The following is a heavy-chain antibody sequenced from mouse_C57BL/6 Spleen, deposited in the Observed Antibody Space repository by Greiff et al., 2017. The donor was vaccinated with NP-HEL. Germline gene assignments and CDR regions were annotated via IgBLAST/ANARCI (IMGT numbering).Heavy chain of an antibody. CDR1: GFTFSSYG. CDR3: ARHGDEIYAMDY. Sequence: EVQRVESGGDLVQPGGSLKLSCAASGFTFSSYGMSWVRQTPDKRLEWVATISSGGNYTYYPDSVKGRFTISRDNSKNTLYLQMSSLKSEDTAMYYCARHGDEIYAMDYWGQGTSVTVSS. J-gene: IGHJ4*01. CDR2: ISSGGNYT. V-gene: IGHV5-6*01.